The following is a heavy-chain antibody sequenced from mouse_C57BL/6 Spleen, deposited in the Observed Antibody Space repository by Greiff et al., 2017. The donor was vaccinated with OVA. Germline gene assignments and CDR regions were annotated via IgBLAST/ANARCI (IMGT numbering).Heavy chain of an antibody. D-gene: IGHD2-14*01. V-gene: IGHV1-15*01. Sequence: QVQLQQSGAELVRPGASVTLSCKASGYTFTDYEMHWVKQTPVHGLEWIGAIDPETGGTAYNQKFKGKAILTADKSSSTAYMELRSLTSEDSAVYYCTRKGGDLFRLYYAMDYWGQGTSVTVSS. J-gene: IGHJ4*01. CDR3: TRKGGDLFRLYYAMDY. CDR2: IDPETGGT. CDR1: GYTFTDYE.